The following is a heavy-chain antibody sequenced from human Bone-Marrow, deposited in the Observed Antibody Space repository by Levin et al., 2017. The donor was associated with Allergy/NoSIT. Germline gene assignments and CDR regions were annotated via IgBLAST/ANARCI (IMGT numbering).Heavy chain of an antibody. CDR2: IYPGDSDT. D-gene: IGHD6-6*01. CDR3: ARQDLLSSSQGGYYYYYYGMDV. CDR1: GYSFTSYW. Sequence: GESLKISCKGSGYSFTSYWIGWVRQMPGKGLEWMGIIYPGDSDTRYSPSFQGQVTISADKSISTAYLQWSSLKASDTAMYYCARQDLLSSSQGGYYYYYYGMDVWGQGTTVTVSS. V-gene: IGHV5-51*01. J-gene: IGHJ6*02.